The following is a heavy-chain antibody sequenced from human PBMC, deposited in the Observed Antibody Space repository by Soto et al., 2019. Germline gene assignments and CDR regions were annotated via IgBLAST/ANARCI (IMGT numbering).Heavy chain of an antibody. V-gene: IGHV4-31*03. J-gene: IGHJ5*02. Sequence: SETLSLTCTVSGGSISSGGYYWSWIRQHPGKGLEWIGYIYYSGSTYYTPSLKSRVTISVDTSKNQFSLKLSSVTAADTAVYYCARTYWKNWFDPWGQGTLVTVSS. D-gene: IGHD1-1*01. CDR2: IYYSGST. CDR3: ARTYWKNWFDP. CDR1: GGSISSGGYY.